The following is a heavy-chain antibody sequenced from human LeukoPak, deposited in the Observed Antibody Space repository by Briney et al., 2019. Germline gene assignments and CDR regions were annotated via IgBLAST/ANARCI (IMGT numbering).Heavy chain of an antibody. Sequence: ASVKVSCKASGYTFTSYGISWVRQAPGQGLEWMGWISAYNGNTNYAQKLQGRVTMTTDTSTSTAYTELRSLRSDDTAVYYCAIFPGIAVAGTSYWGQGTLVTVSS. CDR1: GYTFTSYG. V-gene: IGHV1-18*01. CDR2: ISAYNGNT. CDR3: AIFPGIAVAGTSY. J-gene: IGHJ4*02. D-gene: IGHD6-19*01.